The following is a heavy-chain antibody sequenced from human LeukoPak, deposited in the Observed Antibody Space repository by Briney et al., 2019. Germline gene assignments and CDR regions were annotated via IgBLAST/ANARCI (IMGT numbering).Heavy chain of an antibody. CDR1: GFTFSSYA. Sequence: PGGSLRLSCAASGFTFSSYAMHWVRQAPGKGLEWVAVISYDGSNKYGDSVKGRFTISRDNSKNTLYLQMNSLRAEDTAVYYCARDRGVDTAMVNWFDPWGQGTLVTVSS. V-gene: IGHV3-30*04. D-gene: IGHD5-18*01. CDR2: ISYDGSNK. J-gene: IGHJ5*02. CDR3: ARDRGVDTAMVNWFDP.